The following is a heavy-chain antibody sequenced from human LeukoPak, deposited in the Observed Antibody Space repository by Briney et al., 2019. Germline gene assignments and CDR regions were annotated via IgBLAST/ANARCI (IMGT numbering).Heavy chain of an antibody. CDR2: ISAYNGNT. V-gene: IGHV1-18*01. D-gene: IGHD3-22*01. CDR1: GYTFTSYG. J-gene: IGHJ4*02. Sequence: ASVKVSCKAFGYTFTSYGISWVRQAPGQGLEWMGWISAYNGNTNYAQKLQGRVTMTTDTSTSTAYMELRSLRSDDTAVYYCAREYYYDSSGYYPDYWGQGTLVTVSS. CDR3: AREYYYDSSGYYPDY.